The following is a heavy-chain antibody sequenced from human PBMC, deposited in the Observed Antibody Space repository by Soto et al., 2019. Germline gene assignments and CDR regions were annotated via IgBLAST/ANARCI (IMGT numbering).Heavy chain of an antibody. D-gene: IGHD3-10*01. CDR2: VYYSGST. Sequence: QVQLQESGPGLVKPSETLSLTCTVSGGSISSHYWSWIRQPPGKGLEWIGYVYYSGSTNYNPSLKSRVTISVETSKNQFPLKLSSVTAASTAVYYCARQSVGPYGSGSYLDYWGQGTLVTVSS. CDR3: ARQSVGPYGSGSYLDY. V-gene: IGHV4-59*08. J-gene: IGHJ4*02. CDR1: GGSISSHY.